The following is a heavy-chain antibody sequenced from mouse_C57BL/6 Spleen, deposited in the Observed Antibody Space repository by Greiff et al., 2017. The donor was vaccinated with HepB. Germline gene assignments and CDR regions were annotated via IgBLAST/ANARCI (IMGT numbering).Heavy chain of an antibody. CDR3: ARSNANWDPYYYAMDY. D-gene: IGHD4-1*01. CDR2: IYPGSGST. V-gene: IGHV1-55*01. Sequence: QVQLQQPGAELVKPGASVKMSCKASGYTFTSYWITWVKQRPGQGLEWIGDIYPGSGSTNYNEKFKSKATLTVDTSSSTAYMQLSSLTSEDSAVYYCARSNANWDPYYYAMDYWGQGTSVTVSS. CDR1: GYTFTSYW. J-gene: IGHJ4*01.